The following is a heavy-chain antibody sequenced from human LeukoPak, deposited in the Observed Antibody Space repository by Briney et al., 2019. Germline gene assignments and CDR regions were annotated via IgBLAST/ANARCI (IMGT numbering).Heavy chain of an antibody. Sequence: GGSLRLSCAASGFTFSSYSMNWVRQAPGKGLEWVSSISSSSSYIYFADSVKGRFTISRDNAKNSLYLQMNSLRAEDTAAYYCARGLDSSGYYVDYWGQGTLVTVSS. V-gene: IGHV3-21*01. CDR2: ISSSSSYI. D-gene: IGHD3-22*01. CDR3: ARGLDSSGYYVDY. CDR1: GFTFSSYS. J-gene: IGHJ4*02.